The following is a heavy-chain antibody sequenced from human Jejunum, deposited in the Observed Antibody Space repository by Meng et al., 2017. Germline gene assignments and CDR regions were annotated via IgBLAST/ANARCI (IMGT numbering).Heavy chain of an antibody. CDR3: ARRIRGGSYLG. Sequence: LQLLQWGAGLLKPSETLSLTCTVYGDSFTDYDWNWIRQPPGKGLEWIGEIHHSGRTNYNPSLESRVTMSGDTSRKQFSLRLSSVTAADTAVYYCARRIRGGSYLGWGQGTLVTVSS. CDR2: IHHSGRT. V-gene: IGHV4-34*01. J-gene: IGHJ4*02. CDR1: GDSFTDYD. D-gene: IGHD1-26*01.